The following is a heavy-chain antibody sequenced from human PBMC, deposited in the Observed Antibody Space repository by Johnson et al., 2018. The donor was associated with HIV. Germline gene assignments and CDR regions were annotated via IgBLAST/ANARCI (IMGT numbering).Heavy chain of an antibody. CDR1: GFTVSGNY. D-gene: IGHD3-22*01. J-gene: IGHJ3*02. Sequence: VQLVESGGGLVQPGGSLRLSCAASGFTVSGNYMNWVHQAPGKGLEWVSVIYSDDSTYYADSVQGRFTLSRDNSQNTLYLQMNSLRAEDTAVYYCARDAPNFFHSSGVRDDAFDIWGPGTMVTVSS. V-gene: IGHV3-66*01. CDR2: IYSDDST. CDR3: ARDAPNFFHSSGVRDDAFDI.